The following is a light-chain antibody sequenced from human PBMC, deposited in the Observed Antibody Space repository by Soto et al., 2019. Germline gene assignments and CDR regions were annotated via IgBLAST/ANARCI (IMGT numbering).Light chain of an antibody. Sequence: SYVLTQPPSVSVAPGQTASITCGGNVIGSISVHWYQQKPGQAPVLVVFDDSDRPSGFPERFSGSNSRNTATLTISRVEAGDEADYYCQVWDSSSDHVIFGGGTKLTVL. J-gene: IGLJ2*01. CDR2: DDS. CDR1: VIGSIS. V-gene: IGLV3-21*02. CDR3: QVWDSSSDHVI.